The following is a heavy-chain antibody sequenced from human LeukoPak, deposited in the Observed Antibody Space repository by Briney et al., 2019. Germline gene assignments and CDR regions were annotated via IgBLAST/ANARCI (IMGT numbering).Heavy chain of an antibody. J-gene: IGHJ4*02. V-gene: IGHV4-34*01. CDR3: AGFTITYNPYDY. CDR2: INYSGNI. CDR1: AESFSGYY. Sequence: SETLSLTCAVYAESFSGYYWTWIRQSPGRGLEWIGEINYSGNINYNPSLKSRVTISVDTSKNQFSLKLTSVTAADTAVYYCAGFTITYNPYDYWGQGTLVTVSS. D-gene: IGHD5-24*01.